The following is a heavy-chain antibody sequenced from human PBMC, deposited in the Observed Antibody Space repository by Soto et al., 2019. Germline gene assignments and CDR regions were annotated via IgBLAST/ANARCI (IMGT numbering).Heavy chain of an antibody. CDR1: GGTFSSYT. J-gene: IGHJ4*02. V-gene: IGHV1-69*04. CDR2: IIPILGIA. CDR3: AREEYYYGSGAFFDY. D-gene: IGHD3-10*01. Sequence: ASVKVSCKASGGTFSSYTISWVRQAPGQRLEWMGRIIPILGIANYAQKFQGRVTITADKSTSTAYMELSSLRSEDTAVYYCAREEYYYGSGAFFDYWGQGTLVTVSS.